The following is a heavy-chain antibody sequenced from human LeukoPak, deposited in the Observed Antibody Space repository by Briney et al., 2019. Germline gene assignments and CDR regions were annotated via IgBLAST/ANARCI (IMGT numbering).Heavy chain of an antibody. CDR3: TRDKRSDGDYYYFDY. Sequence: GGSLRLSCAPSGFTFGDDALSWVRQAPGKGLAWVGFIRSKAYGGTADYAASVKGRFTISRDDSKSIAYLQMNSLKTEDTAVYYCTRDKRSDGDYYYFDYWGQGTLVTVSS. V-gene: IGHV3-49*04. CDR2: IRSKAYGGTA. J-gene: IGHJ4*02. CDR1: GFTFGDDA. D-gene: IGHD4-17*01.